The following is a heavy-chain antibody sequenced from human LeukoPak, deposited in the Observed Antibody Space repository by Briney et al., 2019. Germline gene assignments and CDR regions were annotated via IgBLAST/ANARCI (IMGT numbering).Heavy chain of an antibody. CDR1: GYTFTGYY. CDR2: INPNSGGT. Sequence: GASVKVSCKASGYTFTGYYLHWVRQAPGQGLEWMGWINPNSGGTDYAQKFQGSVTMTRDTSISTAYRELSSLRSDDTAMYYCAREKLGYCSSSSCRDWFDPWGQGTLVTVSS. J-gene: IGHJ5*02. V-gene: IGHV1-2*02. CDR3: AREKLGYCSSSSCRDWFDP. D-gene: IGHD2-2*01.